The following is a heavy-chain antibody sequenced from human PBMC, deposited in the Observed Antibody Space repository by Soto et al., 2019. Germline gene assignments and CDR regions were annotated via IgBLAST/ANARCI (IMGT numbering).Heavy chain of an antibody. V-gene: IGHV3-33*01. CDR1: GFTFSSYG. J-gene: IGHJ6*02. CDR3: ARGRGYSGYDLYYYYGMDV. D-gene: IGHD5-12*01. CDR2: IWYDGSNK. Sequence: ESGGGVVQPGRSLRLSCAASGFTFSSYGMHWVRQAPGKGLEWVAVIWYDGSNKYYADSVKGRFTISRDNSKNTLYLQMNRLRAEDTAVYYCARGRGYSGYDLYYYYGMDVWGQGTTVTVSS.